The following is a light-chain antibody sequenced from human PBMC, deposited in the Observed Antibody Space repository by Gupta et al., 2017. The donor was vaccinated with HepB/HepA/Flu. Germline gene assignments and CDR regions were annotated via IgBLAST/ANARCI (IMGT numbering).Light chain of an antibody. CDR1: QNIMRF. J-gene: IGKJ4*01. CDR3: QQRSHWSLT. CDR2: DAS. Sequence: EIVLTQSPATLSLSPGERATISCRASQNIMRFLAWYQQKPGQAPRLLIYDASNRATGIPARFSGSGSGTDFTLTISSLEPDDFAVYYCQQRSHWSLTFGGGTKVEIK. V-gene: IGKV3-11*01.